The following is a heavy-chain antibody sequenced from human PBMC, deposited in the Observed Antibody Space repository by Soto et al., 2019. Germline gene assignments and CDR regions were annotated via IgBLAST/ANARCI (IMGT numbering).Heavy chain of an antibody. CDR2: IIPIFGTA. J-gene: IGHJ6*02. CDR3: ARSGDIVLVVAAVYYYYGMDV. Sequence: QVQLVQSGAEVKKPGSSVKVSCKASGGTFSSYAISWVRQAPGQGLEWMGGIIPIFGTANYAQKFQGRVTINADESTSTAYMELRSLRSEDTAVYYCARSGDIVLVVAAVYYYYGMDVWGQGTTVTVSS. D-gene: IGHD2-15*01. CDR1: GGTFSSYA. V-gene: IGHV1-69*01.